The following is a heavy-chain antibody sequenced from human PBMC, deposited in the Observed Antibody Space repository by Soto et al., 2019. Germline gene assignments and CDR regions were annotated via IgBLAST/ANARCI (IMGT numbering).Heavy chain of an antibody. V-gene: IGHV3-23*01. CDR2: VTGSGTRS. Sequence: EVQVLESGGGLVQPGGSLRLSCAASGFTFSSFAMSWVRQAPGQGLEWVSGVTGSGTRSDLADSVEGRFAISRDNSRNTVYLHMNSLRVEDTAVYYCAKAAHCSSASCYLPADVWGQGTTVTVSS. J-gene: IGHJ6*02. CDR3: AKAAHCSSASCYLPADV. CDR1: GFTFSSFA. D-gene: IGHD2-2*01.